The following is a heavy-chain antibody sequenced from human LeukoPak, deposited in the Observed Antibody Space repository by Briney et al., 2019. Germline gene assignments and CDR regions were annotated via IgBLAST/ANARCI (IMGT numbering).Heavy chain of an antibody. Sequence: GGSLRLSCAASGFTFSSYWMSWVRQAPGKGLEWVANIKQDGSEKYYVDSVKGRFTISRDNAKNSLYLQMNSLRAEDTAVYYCARLINYYDSSGYSPPGYWGQGTLVTVSS. V-gene: IGHV3-7*01. CDR1: GFTFSSYW. CDR2: IKQDGSEK. CDR3: ARLINYYDSSGYSPPGY. J-gene: IGHJ4*02. D-gene: IGHD3-22*01.